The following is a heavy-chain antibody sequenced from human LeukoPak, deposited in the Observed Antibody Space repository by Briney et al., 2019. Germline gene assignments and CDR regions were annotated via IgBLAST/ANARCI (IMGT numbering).Heavy chain of an antibody. CDR1: GGSISSYY. CDR2: IYYSGST. J-gene: IGHJ4*02. CDR3: AGTGLVFFGY. V-gene: IGHV4-59*01. Sequence: SETLSLTCTVSGGSISSYYWSWIRQPPGKGLEWIGYIYYSGSTNYNPSLKSRVTISVDTSKNQFSLKLSSVTAADTAVYYCAGTGLVFFGYWGQGTLVTVSS. D-gene: IGHD1-1*01.